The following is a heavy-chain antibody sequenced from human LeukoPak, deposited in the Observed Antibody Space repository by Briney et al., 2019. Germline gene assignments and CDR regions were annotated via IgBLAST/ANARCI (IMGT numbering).Heavy chain of an antibody. V-gene: IGHV4-59*02. CDR3: ARLDNGRGAFDY. CDR1: GGSVSSYF. CDR2: MYYSGST. J-gene: IGHJ4*02. Sequence: KPSETLSLTCTVSGGSVSSYFWSWIRQPPGKGLEWIGYMYYSGSTNYNPSLKSRVTISINTSKNQFSLQLSSVTAADTAVYYCARLDNGRGAFDYWGQGTLVTVSS. D-gene: IGHD1-26*01.